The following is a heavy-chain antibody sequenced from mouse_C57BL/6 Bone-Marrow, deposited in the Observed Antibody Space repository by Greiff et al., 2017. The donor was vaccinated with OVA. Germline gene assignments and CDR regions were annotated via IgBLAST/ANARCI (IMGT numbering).Heavy chain of an antibody. Sequence: EVMLVESGGGLVQPKGSLKLSCAASGFSFNTYAMNWVRQAPGKGLEWVARIRSKSNNYATYYADSVKDRFTISRDDSESMLYLQMNNLKTEDTAMYYCVRHEDFQGDYWGQGTSVTVSS. J-gene: IGHJ4*01. CDR3: VRHEDFQGDY. V-gene: IGHV10-1*01. CDR1: GFSFNTYA. CDR2: IRSKSNNYAT.